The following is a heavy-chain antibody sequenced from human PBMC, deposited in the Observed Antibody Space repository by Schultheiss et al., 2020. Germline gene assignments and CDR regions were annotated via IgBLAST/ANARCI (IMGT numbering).Heavy chain of an antibody. D-gene: IGHD3-10*01. Sequence: SQTLSRTCTVSGGSISSGGYYWSWIRQHPGKGLEWIGYIYYSGSTYYNPSLKSRVTISVDTSKNQFSLKLSSVTAADTAVYYCATLRGRGYYGSGSSGFDYWGQGTMVTVSS. V-gene: IGHV4-31*03. J-gene: IGHJ4*02. CDR3: ATLRGRGYYGSGSSGFDY. CDR2: IYYSGST. CDR1: GGSISSGGYY.